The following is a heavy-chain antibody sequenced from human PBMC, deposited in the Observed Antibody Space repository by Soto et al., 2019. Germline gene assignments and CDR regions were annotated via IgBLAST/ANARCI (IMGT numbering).Heavy chain of an antibody. CDR1: RFTFSNYG. V-gene: IGHV3-30*18. Sequence: QVQLVESGGGVVQPGTSLRLSCAASRFTFSNYGMHWVRQAPGKGLEWVAVISHDENNRYYADSVKGRFTISRDNSKNTLYLQMSSLRAEDTAVYYCAKPHDYISYRHFDCWGQGTLVTVSS. CDR3: AKPHDYISYRHFDC. CDR2: ISHDENNR. J-gene: IGHJ4*02. D-gene: IGHD4-4*01.